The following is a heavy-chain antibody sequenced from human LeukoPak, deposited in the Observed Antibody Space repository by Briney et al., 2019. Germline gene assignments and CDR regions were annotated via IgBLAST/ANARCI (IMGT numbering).Heavy chain of an antibody. J-gene: IGHJ3*02. CDR2: IYTSGST. CDR1: GGSISSYY. Sequence: SETLSLTCTVSGGSISSYYWSWIRQPAGKGLEWIGRIYTSGSTNYNPSLKSRVTMSVDTSKNQFSLKLSSVAAADTAVYYCASAISSWSYAFDIWGQGTVVTVSS. CDR3: ASAISSWSYAFDI. V-gene: IGHV4-4*07. D-gene: IGHD6-13*01.